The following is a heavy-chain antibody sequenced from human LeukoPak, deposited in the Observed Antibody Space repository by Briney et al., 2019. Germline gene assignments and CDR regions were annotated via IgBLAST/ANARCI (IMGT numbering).Heavy chain of an antibody. V-gene: IGHV3-64*01. CDR1: GFTFSSYA. D-gene: IGHD3-10*01. Sequence: GGSLRLSCAASGFTFSSYAMHWVRQAPGKGLEYVSAISSNGGSTYYANSVKGRFTISRDNSKNTLYLQMGSLRAEDMAVYYCARDLLGGSGSYFWYYYYMDVWGQGTLVTVSS. CDR3: ARDLLGGSGSYFWYYYYMDV. J-gene: IGHJ6*03. CDR2: ISSNGGST.